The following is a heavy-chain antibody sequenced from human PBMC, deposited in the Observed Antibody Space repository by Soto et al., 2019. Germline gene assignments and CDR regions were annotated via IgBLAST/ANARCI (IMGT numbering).Heavy chain of an antibody. CDR2: IIPIFGTA. J-gene: IGHJ5*02. D-gene: IGHD2-15*01. CDR3: ARVGCSGGSCYSVNWFDP. CDR1: GGTFSSYA. V-gene: IGHV1-69*13. Sequence: ASVKVSCKASGGTFSSYAISWVRQAPGQGLEWMGGIIPIFGTANYAQKFQGRVTITADESTSTAYMELSSLRSEDTAVYYCARVGCSGGSCYSVNWFDPWGQGTLATVSS.